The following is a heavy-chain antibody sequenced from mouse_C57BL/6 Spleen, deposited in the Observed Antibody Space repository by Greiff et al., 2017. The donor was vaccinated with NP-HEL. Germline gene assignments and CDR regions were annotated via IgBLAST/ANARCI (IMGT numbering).Heavy chain of an antibody. J-gene: IGHJ4*01. CDR2: ISDGGSYT. Sequence: DVMLVESGGGLVKPGGSLKLSCAASGFTFSSYAMSWVRQTPEKRLEWVATISDGGSYTYYPDNVKGRFTISRDNAKNNLYLQMSHLKSEDTAMYYCARAGVGLYAMDYWGQGTSVTVSS. D-gene: IGHD6-1*01. CDR3: ARAGVGLYAMDY. CDR1: GFTFSSYA. V-gene: IGHV5-4*03.